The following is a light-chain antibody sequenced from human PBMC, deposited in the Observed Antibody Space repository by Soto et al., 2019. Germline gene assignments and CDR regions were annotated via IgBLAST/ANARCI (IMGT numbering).Light chain of an antibody. CDR2: DAS. J-gene: IGKJ4*01. V-gene: IGKV3-11*01. CDR1: QSVSSY. Sequence: EIVSTQSPATLSLSPGERATLSCRARQSVSSYLAWYQQKSGQAPRLLIFDASNRATGIPARFSGSGSGTDFTLTISSLEPEDFAVYYCQQRSNWPPTFGGGTKVEIK. CDR3: QQRSNWPPT.